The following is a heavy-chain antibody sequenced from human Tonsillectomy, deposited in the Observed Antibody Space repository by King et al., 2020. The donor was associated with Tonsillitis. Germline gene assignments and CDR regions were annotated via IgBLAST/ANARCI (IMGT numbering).Heavy chain of an antibody. D-gene: IGHD3-16*02. CDR2: ISANGGGI. CDR3: VNDHVGDGGVIYDH. Sequence: EVQLVESGGGLVQPGGSLRLSCSASGFTFTDYAMHWVRQTPEKGLEYVAVISANGGGIYYANLAKGRFTISRDNSKNTLYLEMSSLRIEDTAVYYCVNDHVGDGGVIYDHWGQGTLVTVSS. J-gene: IGHJ4*02. V-gene: IGHV3-64D*06. CDR1: GFTFTDYA.